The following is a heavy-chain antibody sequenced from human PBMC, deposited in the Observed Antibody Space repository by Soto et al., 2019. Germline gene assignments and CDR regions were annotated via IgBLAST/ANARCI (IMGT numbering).Heavy chain of an antibody. V-gene: IGHV4-39*01. CDR2: IYYSGST. D-gene: IGHD6-19*01. Sequence: SETLSLTCTVSGGSISSSSYYWGWIRQPPGKGLEWIGSIYYSGSTYYNPSLKSRVTISVDTSKNQFSLKLSSVTAADTAVYYCARTSYSSGWYGGDDYYYYGMDVWGQGTTVTVSS. J-gene: IGHJ6*02. CDR3: ARTSYSSGWYGGDDYYYYGMDV. CDR1: GGSISSSSYY.